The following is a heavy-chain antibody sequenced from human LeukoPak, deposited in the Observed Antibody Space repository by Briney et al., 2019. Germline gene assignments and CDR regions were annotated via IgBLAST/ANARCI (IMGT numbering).Heavy chain of an antibody. J-gene: IGHJ3*02. CDR3: ARVCGGDCYHYDAFDI. D-gene: IGHD2-21*02. V-gene: IGHV1-8*03. CDR2: MNPNSGNT. Sequence: ASVKVSCKASGYTFTNYDINWVRQATGQGLEWMGWMNPNSGNTGYAQKFQGRVTITRNTSISTAYMELSRLRSADTDVYYCARVCGGDCYHYDAFDIWGQGTMVTVSS. CDR1: GYTFTNYD.